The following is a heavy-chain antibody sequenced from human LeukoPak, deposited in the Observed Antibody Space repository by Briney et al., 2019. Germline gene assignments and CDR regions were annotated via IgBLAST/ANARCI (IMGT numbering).Heavy chain of an antibody. Sequence: GGSLRLSRAASGFTFSSYGMHWVRQAPGKGLEWVTVISYDGSNKYYADSVKGRFTISRDNSKNTLYLQMNSLRAEDTAAYYCKISNSRIPGVDYWGQGTLVTVSS. D-gene: IGHD2/OR15-2a*01. CDR2: ISYDGSNK. J-gene: IGHJ4*02. CDR3: KISNSRIPGVDY. V-gene: IGHV3-30*03. CDR1: GFTFSSYG.